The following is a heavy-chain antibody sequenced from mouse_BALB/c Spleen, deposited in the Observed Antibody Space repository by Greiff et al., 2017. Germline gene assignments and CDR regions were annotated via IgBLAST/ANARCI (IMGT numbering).Heavy chain of an antibody. CDR3: ARDRYRYGAMDY. Sequence: VQLKESGGGLVQPGGSLRLSCATSGFTFTDYYMSWVRQPPGKALEWLGFIRNKANGYTTEYSASVKGRFTISRDNSQSILYLQMNTLRAEDSATYYCARDRYRYGAMDYWGQGTSVTVSS. V-gene: IGHV7-3*02. J-gene: IGHJ4*01. CDR2: IRNKANGYTT. D-gene: IGHD2-14*01. CDR1: GFTFTDYY.